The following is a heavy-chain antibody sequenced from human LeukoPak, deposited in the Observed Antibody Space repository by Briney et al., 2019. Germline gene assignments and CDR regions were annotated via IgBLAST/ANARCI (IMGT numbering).Heavy chain of an antibody. J-gene: IGHJ4*02. V-gene: IGHV3-48*01. Sequence: GGSLRLSCAASGFTFSSYSMNWVRQAPGKGLEWVSYISSSSSTIYYADSVKGRFTISRDNAKNSLYPQMNSLRAEDTAVYYCARAPRDFASDYWGQGTLVTVSS. D-gene: IGHD3-3*01. CDR2: ISSSSSTI. CDR1: GFTFSSYS. CDR3: ARAPRDFASDY.